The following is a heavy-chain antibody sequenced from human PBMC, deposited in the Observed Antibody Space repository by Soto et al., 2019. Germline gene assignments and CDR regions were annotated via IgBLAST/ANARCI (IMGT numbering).Heavy chain of an antibody. D-gene: IGHD3-3*01. CDR2: IKSNSHGGTA. CDR1: GFTFSNAW. V-gene: IGHV3-15*01. Sequence: GGSLRLSCAASGFTFSNAWMTWFRQAPGKGLEWVGRIKSNSHGGTADYAAPVKGRFTISRDDSKNTLYLQMNSLESEDTAVYYCTSKGGTVFGVVPDAFDIWGEGTLVTVSS. CDR3: TSKGGTVFGVVPDAFDI. J-gene: IGHJ3*02.